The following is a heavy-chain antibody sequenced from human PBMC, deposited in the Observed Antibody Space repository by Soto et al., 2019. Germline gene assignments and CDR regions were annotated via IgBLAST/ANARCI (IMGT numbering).Heavy chain of an antibody. D-gene: IGHD3-10*01. V-gene: IGHV1-46*01. Sequence: QVQLVQSGAEVKKPEASVKVSCKASGYTFTNDYMHWVRQAPGQGLEWMGIINPSTGTTSYAQKFQGRVTMTRDTSTSTVHMELSSLRSDDTAVYYCARASCDRVRAVKEFDYWGQGTLFTVSS. CDR2: INPSTGTT. J-gene: IGHJ4*02. CDR3: ARASCDRVRAVKEFDY. CDR1: GYTFTNDY.